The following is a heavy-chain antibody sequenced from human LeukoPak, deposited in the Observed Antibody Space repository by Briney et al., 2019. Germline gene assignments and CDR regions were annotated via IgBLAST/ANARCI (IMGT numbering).Heavy chain of an antibody. CDR2: IYHSGST. D-gene: IGHD2-15*01. J-gene: IGHJ4*02. CDR3: ARDSSSRGVVVVRGIDY. Sequence: SETLSLTCAVSGGSISSSNWWSWVRQPPGKGLEWIGEIYHSGSTNYNPSLKSRVTISVDKSKNQFSLKLSSVTAADTAVYYCARDSSSRGVVVVRGIDYWGQGTLVTVSS. V-gene: IGHV4-4*02. CDR1: GGSISSSNW.